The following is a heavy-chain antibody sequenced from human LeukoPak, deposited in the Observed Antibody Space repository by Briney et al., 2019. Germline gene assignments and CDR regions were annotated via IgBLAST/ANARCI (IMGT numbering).Heavy chain of an antibody. V-gene: IGHV1-24*01. CDR2: FDPEDGET. CDR1: GYTLTELS. J-gene: IGHJ4*02. D-gene: IGHD3-10*01. Sequence: GASVTVSCKVSGYTLTELSMHWVRQAPGKGLEGMGGFDPEDGETIYAQKFQGRVTMTEDTSTDTAYMELSSLRSEDTAVYYWAPADYRFGGMGGYWGQGTLVTVSS. CDR3: APADYRFGGMGGY.